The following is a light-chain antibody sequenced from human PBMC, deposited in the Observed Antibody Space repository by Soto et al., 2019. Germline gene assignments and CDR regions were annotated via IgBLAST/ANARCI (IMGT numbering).Light chain of an antibody. CDR1: QSISNY. V-gene: IGKV1-39*01. CDR3: KQSYSTPIT. CDR2: AAS. Sequence: DIQMTQSPSSLSASVGDRVTITCRASQSISNYLNWYQQKPGKAPKLLIYAASSLQSGVPSGFSGSGSGTDFTLTISSLQPEDFATYYCKQSYSTPITFGQGTRLEIK. J-gene: IGKJ5*01.